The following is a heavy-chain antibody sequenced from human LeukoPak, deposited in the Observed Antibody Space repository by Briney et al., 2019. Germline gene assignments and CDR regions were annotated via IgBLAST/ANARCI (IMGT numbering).Heavy chain of an antibody. D-gene: IGHD6-19*01. Sequence: GGSLRLSCAGSGFTFGSYGMHWVRQAPGKELEWVTVISDDGSKEYYANSVKGRFTISRDNSKNTLFLQMSSLRAEDTAVYYCAASPGSGWSFGYFDYWGQGTLVTVSS. CDR2: ISDDGSKE. V-gene: IGHV3-30*03. CDR3: AASPGSGWSFGYFDY. J-gene: IGHJ4*02. CDR1: GFTFGSYG.